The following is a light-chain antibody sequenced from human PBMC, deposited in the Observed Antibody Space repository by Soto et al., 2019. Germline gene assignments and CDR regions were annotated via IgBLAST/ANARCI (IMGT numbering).Light chain of an antibody. CDR1: SSDVGGYYY. V-gene: IGLV2-14*01. CDR2: DVS. J-gene: IGLJ1*01. Sequence: QSALTQPASVSGSPGQSIAISCTGTSSDVGGYYYVSWYKQHPGKAPKLMIYDVSNRPSGVSDRFSGSKSGTSASLAISGLQAEDEADYYCQSYDSSSYVFGSGTKVTVL. CDR3: QSYDSSSYV.